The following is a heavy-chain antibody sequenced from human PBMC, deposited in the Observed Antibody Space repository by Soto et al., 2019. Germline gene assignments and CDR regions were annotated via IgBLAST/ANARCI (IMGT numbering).Heavy chain of an antibody. Sequence: GGSLRLSCAASGFTFSDYYMSWIRQAPGKGLEWVSYISSTSSYTNYADSVKGRFTISRDNAKNSVYLQMNSLRAEDTAVYYCAADPRPQLVPIDYWGQGTLVTVSS. V-gene: IGHV3-11*06. CDR3: AADPRPQLVPIDY. D-gene: IGHD6-6*01. CDR1: GFTFSDYY. J-gene: IGHJ4*02. CDR2: ISSTSSYT.